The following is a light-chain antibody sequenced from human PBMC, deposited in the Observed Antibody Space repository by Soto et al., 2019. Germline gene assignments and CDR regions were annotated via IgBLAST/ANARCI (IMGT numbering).Light chain of an antibody. Sequence: EIALTQSPGTLSLSPGERATLSCRASQTVSSSYLAWYYHKPGQPPRLLIHRASSRATGTPDRFSGSGSGTDFTLTISRLEPEDFAVYYCQQYGSSPYTFGQGTKLEIK. CDR3: QQYGSSPYT. CDR1: QTVSSSY. J-gene: IGKJ2*01. V-gene: IGKV3-20*01. CDR2: RAS.